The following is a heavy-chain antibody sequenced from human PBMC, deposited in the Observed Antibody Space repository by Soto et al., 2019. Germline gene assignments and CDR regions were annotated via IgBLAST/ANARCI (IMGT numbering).Heavy chain of an antibody. D-gene: IGHD3-16*02. CDR3: ALTRAYDYIWGSYRRRWFDP. CDR2: IYWDDDK. Sequence: QITLKESGPTLVKPTQTLTLTCTFSGFSLSTSGVGVGWIRQPPGKALEWLALIYWDDDKRYSPSLKSMLTITKDTSKNQVVLTRTNMDPVDTATYYCALTRAYDYIWGSYRRRWFDPWGQGTLVTVSS. J-gene: IGHJ5*02. CDR1: GFSLSTSGVG. V-gene: IGHV2-5*02.